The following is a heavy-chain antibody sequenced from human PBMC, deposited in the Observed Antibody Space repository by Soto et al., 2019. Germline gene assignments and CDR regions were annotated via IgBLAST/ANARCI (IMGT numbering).Heavy chain of an antibody. Sequence: EVQLVESGGGLVQPGGSLRLSCAASGFTVSSNYMSWVRQAPGKGLERVSVIYSGGSTYYADSVKGRFTISRDNSKNTLYLQMNRLRAEDTAVYYCARDGYDSSGYYPEYFQHWGQGTLVNVSS. D-gene: IGHD3-22*01. CDR3: ARDGYDSSGYYPEYFQH. CDR2: IYSGGST. J-gene: IGHJ1*01. V-gene: IGHV3-66*01. CDR1: GFTVSSNY.